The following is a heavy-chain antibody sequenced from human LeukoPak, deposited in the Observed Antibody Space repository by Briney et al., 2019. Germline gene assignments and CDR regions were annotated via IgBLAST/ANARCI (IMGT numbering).Heavy chain of an antibody. Sequence: GGSLRLSCAASGFTFSSYAMHWVRQAPGKGLEYVSAISSNGGSTYYANSVKGRFTISRDNSKNTLYLQMGSLRAEDMAVYYCARSLGGYSYGLEGYYLDYWGQGTLVTVSS. V-gene: IGHV3-64*01. D-gene: IGHD5-18*01. J-gene: IGHJ4*02. CDR1: GFTFSSYA. CDR2: ISSNGGST. CDR3: ARSLGGYSYGLEGYYLDY.